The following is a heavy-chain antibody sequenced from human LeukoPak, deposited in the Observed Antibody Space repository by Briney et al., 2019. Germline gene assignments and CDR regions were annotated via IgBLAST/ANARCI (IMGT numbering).Heavy chain of an antibody. D-gene: IGHD2-2*01. Sequence: AGGSLRLSCAASGFTFSSYAMHWVRQAPGKGLEWVAVISYDGSNKYYADSVKGRFTISRDNSKNTLYLQMNSLRAEDTAVYYCARGGVVVPAALLYWGHGTLVTASS. CDR1: GFTFSSYA. CDR3: ARGGVVVPAALLY. CDR2: ISYDGSNK. V-gene: IGHV3-30*04. J-gene: IGHJ4*01.